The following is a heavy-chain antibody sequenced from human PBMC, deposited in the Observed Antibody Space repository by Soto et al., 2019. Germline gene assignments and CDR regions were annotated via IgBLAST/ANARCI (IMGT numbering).Heavy chain of an antibody. Sequence: PGGSLRLSCAASGFSFNNFAMSWVRLAPGKGLEWVSGISGSAGATYYADAVKGLITISRANSNDTLYLQINSLRAEDTALYYCAKHDSSVTSWFDFWGQGTLVTVSS. J-gene: IGHJ4*02. CDR2: ISGSAGAT. CDR1: GFSFNNFA. D-gene: IGHD3-22*01. CDR3: AKHDSSVTSWFDF. V-gene: IGHV3-23*01.